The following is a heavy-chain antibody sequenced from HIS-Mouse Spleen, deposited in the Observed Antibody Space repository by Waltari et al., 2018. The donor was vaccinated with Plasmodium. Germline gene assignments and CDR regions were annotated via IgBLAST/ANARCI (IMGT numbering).Heavy chain of an antibody. CDR3: ARDRRLAFDY. CDR1: GFTFNSYA. Sequence: QVQLVESGGGVVQPGRSLRLSCAASGFTFNSYAMHWVRQAPDKGLEWVAVISYDGSNKYYADSVKGRFTISRDNSKNTLYLQMNSLRAEDTAVYYCARDRRLAFDYWGQGTLVTVSS. D-gene: IGHD2-15*01. J-gene: IGHJ4*02. V-gene: IGHV3-30-3*01. CDR2: ISYDGSNK.